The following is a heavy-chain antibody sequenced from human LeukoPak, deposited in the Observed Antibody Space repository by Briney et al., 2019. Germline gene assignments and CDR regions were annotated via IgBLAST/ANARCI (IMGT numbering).Heavy chain of an antibody. CDR1: GFTFSIYA. J-gene: IGHJ5*02. CDR2: ISDSGGST. CDR3: AKHHYYDSNAYSWFDP. V-gene: IGHV3-23*01. D-gene: IGHD3-22*01. Sequence: GGSLRLSCAASGFTFSIYAMSWVRQAPGKGLEWVSAISDSGGSTYYADSVKGRFTISRDNSKNMLYVQMSSLRAEDTAVYYCAKHHYYDSNAYSWFDPWGQGTLVTVSS.